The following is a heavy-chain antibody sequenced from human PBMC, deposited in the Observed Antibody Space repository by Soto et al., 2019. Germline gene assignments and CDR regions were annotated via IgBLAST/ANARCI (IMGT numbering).Heavy chain of an antibody. V-gene: IGHV4-34*01. CDR1: GGSFSGYY. Sequence: PSETLSLTCAVYGGSFSGYYWSWIRQPPGKGLEWIGEINHSGSTNYNPSLKSRVTISVDTSKNQFSLKLSSVTAADTAVYYCARRQTVIAAAEKNWFDPWGQGTLVTVS. D-gene: IGHD6-13*01. CDR3: ARRQTVIAAAEKNWFDP. J-gene: IGHJ5*02. CDR2: INHSGST.